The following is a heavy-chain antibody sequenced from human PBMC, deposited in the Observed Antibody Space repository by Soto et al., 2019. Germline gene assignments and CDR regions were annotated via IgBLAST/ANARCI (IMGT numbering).Heavy chain of an antibody. V-gene: IGHV3-23*01. J-gene: IGHJ6*02. CDR2: ISGSGGST. CDR3: AHPTKFFGASIDV. Sequence: QPGGSLRLSCAASGFTFSSYAMSWVRQAPGKGLEWVSAISGSGGSTYYADSVKGRFTISRDNSKNTLYLQMNSLRAEDTAVYYCAHPTKFFGASIDVWGPGTTVTVYS. CDR1: GFTFSSYA. D-gene: IGHD3-3*01.